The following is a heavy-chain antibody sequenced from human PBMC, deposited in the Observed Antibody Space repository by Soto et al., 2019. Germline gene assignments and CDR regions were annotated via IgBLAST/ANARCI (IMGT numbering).Heavy chain of an antibody. V-gene: IGHV1-46*01. J-gene: IGHJ3*02. CDR3: ARSPGYRSPLDAFAI. Sequence: SVKVAWKAAGYAFTIYYMHWVRQTPGKGLEWMGIINPSGGSTSYAQKFQGRVTMTRDTSTSTVYMELSSLRSEDTAVYYCARSPGYRSPLDAFAIWGQGTMVTVSS. CDR1: GYAFTIYY. D-gene: IGHD5-18*01. CDR2: INPSGGST.